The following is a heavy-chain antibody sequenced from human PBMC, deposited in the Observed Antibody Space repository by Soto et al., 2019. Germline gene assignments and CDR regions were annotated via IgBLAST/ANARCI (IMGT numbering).Heavy chain of an antibody. CDR2: INHSGST. V-gene: IGHV4-34*01. CDR3: ARARYCSSTSCYRESYFDY. CDR1: GGSFSGYY. J-gene: IGHJ4*02. Sequence: ASETLSLTCAVYGGSFSGYYWSWIRQPPGKGLEWIGEINHSGSTNYNPSLKSRVTISVDTSKNQFSLKLSSVTAADTAVYYCARARYCSSTSCYRESYFDYWGQXTLVTVS. D-gene: IGHD2-2*01.